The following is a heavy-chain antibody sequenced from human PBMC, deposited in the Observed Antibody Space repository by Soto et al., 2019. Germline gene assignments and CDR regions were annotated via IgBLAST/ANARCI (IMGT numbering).Heavy chain of an antibody. V-gene: IGHV3-21*01. CDR1: GFTFSSYS. Sequence: EVQLVESGGGLVKPGGSLRLSCAASGFTFSSYSMNWVRQAPGKGLEWVSSISSSSSYIYYADSVKGRFTISRDNAKNSLYMQMNSLRAEDTAVYYCAGAPYSSGWTGDWFDPWGQGTLVTVSS. CDR2: ISSSSSYI. CDR3: AGAPYSSGWTGDWFDP. J-gene: IGHJ5*02. D-gene: IGHD6-19*01.